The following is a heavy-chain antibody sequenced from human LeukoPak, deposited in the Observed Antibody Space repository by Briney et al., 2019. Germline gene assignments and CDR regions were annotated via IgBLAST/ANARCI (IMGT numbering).Heavy chain of an antibody. CDR1: GYTFTSYY. Sequence: ASVKVSCKASGYTFTSYYMHWVRQAPGQGLEWMGTINPSGGSTSYAQKFQGRVTMTRDTSTSTVYMELSSLRSEDTAVYYCARVVRWHDAFDIWGQGTMVTVSS. CDR3: ARVVRWHDAFDI. CDR2: INPSGGST. V-gene: IGHV1-46*01. D-gene: IGHD4-23*01. J-gene: IGHJ3*02.